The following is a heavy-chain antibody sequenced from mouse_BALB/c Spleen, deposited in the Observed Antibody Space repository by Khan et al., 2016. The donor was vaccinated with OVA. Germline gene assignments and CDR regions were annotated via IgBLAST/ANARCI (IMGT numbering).Heavy chain of an antibody. CDR1: GFTFSSYS. J-gene: IGHJ3*01. Sequence: EVELVESGGDLVKPGGSLKLSCAASGFTFSSYSMSWVRQTPDKRLEWVASISSGGDYTYYPDSVTGRFTISRDNAKNTPYLQMSDLKSEDTAMYYCADHLTGSFAYWGQGNLVTVCA. CDR2: ISSGGDYT. D-gene: IGHD4-1*01. V-gene: IGHV5-6*01. CDR3: ADHLTGSFAY.